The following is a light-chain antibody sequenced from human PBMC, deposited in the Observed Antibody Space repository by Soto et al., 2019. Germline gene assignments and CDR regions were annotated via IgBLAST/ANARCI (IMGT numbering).Light chain of an antibody. J-gene: IGKJ2*01. CDR3: QQYNNRPPDT. Sequence: DIVLTQSPGTLSLSPGERAILSCRATQTVRSNYLAWYQQKSGQAPRLLIYGVSSRATGIPERFSGSGSGTDFTLTISRLEPEDFAVYYCQQYNNRPPDTFGQGTKLEIK. V-gene: IGKV3-20*01. CDR1: QTVRSNY. CDR2: GVS.